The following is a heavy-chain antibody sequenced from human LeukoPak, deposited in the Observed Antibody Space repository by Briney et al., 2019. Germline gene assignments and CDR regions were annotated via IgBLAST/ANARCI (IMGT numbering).Heavy chain of an antibody. J-gene: IGHJ4*02. CDR3: ASLRERSYYARGFDY. CDR1: GGSISSYY. CDR2: IYYSGST. V-gene: IGHV4-59*05. Sequence: SETLPLTCTVSGGSISSYYWSWIRQPPGKGLECIGSIYYSGSTSYNPSLKSRVTLSVDTSKNQFSLKLSSVTAADTAVYYCASLRERSYYARGFDYWGQGTLVTVSS. D-gene: IGHD3-3*01.